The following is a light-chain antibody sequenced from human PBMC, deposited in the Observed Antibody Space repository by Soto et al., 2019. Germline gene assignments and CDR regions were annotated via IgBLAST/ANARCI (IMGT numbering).Light chain of an antibody. CDR3: STYTTSDTYV. J-gene: IGLJ1*01. Sequence: SVLTQPASVSGSPGQSITISCTGTSSDIGGYNHVSWYQQHPGKAPKLMIYEVSDRPSGVSFRFSGSKSGNTAPLTISGLQAEDEADYYCSTYTTSDTYVFGSGTKVTVL. CDR2: EVS. CDR1: SSDIGGYNH. V-gene: IGLV2-14*01.